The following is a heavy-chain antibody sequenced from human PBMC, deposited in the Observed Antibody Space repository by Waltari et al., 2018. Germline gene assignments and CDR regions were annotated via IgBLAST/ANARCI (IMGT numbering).Heavy chain of an antibody. Sequence: EVPLVQSGAEVKKPGESLKISCKGSGYSFTRYWIGWVLQMPGKGREGMGIIYPGDSDTRYSPSFQVQVTISADKSISTAYLQWSSLKASDTAMYYCAGPYCSGGSCSAYFDYWGQGTLVTVSS. CDR3: AGPYCSGGSCSAYFDY. D-gene: IGHD2-15*01. V-gene: IGHV5-51*03. J-gene: IGHJ4*02. CDR2: IYPGDSDT. CDR1: GYSFTRYW.